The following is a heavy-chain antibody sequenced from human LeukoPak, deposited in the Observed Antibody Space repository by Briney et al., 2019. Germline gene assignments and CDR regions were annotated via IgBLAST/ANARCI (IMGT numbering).Heavy chain of an antibody. V-gene: IGHV3-33*01. CDR2: VHDDGDTK. Sequence: SGTSLRLSCTTSGFTFSSYYMHWVRQAPGKGLEWVAVVHDDGDTKYYVDSVKGRFTISRDNSKNTLYLQMSTLRDEDTAIYYCATGSGHYYDRWGQGTLVTVPS. CDR1: GFTFSSYY. CDR3: ATGSGHYYDR. D-gene: IGHD3-3*01. J-gene: IGHJ4*02.